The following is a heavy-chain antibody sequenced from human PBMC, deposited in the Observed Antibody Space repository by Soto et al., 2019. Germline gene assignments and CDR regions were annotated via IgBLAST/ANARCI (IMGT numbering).Heavy chain of an antibody. J-gene: IGHJ3*02. CDR3: AKPYYDILTGYSPPPQVGAFDI. CDR2: ISGSGGST. V-gene: IGHV3-23*01. D-gene: IGHD3-9*01. Sequence: EVQLLESGGGLVQPGGSLRLSCAASGFTFSSYAMSWVRQAPGKGLEWVSAISGSGGSTYYADSVKGRFTISRDNSKNTLYLQMNRLRAEDTAVYYCAKPYYDILTGYSPPPQVGAFDIWGQGKLVTVSS. CDR1: GFTFSSYA.